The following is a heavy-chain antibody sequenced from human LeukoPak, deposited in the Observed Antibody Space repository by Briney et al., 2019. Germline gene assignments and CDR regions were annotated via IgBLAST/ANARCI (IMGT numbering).Heavy chain of an antibody. CDR1: GFTFSNYA. CDR2: ISGTGGTT. D-gene: IGHD4-17*01. CDR3: AKTLATVTILDAFDI. V-gene: IGHV3-23*01. Sequence: GGSLRLSCAASGFTFSNYAMTWVRQVPGKGLEWVSGISGTGGTTNYADSVKGRFTISRDNSKNTLYLQMSSLRAEDMAVYYCAKTLATVTILDAFDIWGQGTMVTVSS. J-gene: IGHJ3*02.